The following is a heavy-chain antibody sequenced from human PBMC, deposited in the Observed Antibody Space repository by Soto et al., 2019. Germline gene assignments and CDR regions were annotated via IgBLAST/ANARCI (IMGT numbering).Heavy chain of an antibody. CDR1: GFSFSSYA. D-gene: IGHD6-6*01. CDR3: AKGRYSSSYYYMDV. CDR2: SSGSGDST. J-gene: IGHJ6*03. Sequence: GGSLRLSCAASGFSFSSYAMSWVRQAPGKGLEWVSVSSGSGDSTNYADSVKDRFTISRDNSKNTLYVQMNSLRAEDTAVYYCAKGRYSSSYYYMDVWGKGTTVTVSS. V-gene: IGHV3-23*01.